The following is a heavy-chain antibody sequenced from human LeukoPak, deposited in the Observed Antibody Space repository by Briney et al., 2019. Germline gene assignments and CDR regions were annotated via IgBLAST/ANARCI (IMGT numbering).Heavy chain of an antibody. CDR3: ARASVATIRNYYYYYMDV. CDR1: GGSISSYY. CDR2: IYYSGST. D-gene: IGHD5-12*01. Sequence: SETLSLTCTVSGGSISSYYWSWIRQPAGKGLEWIGYIYYSGSTNYNPSLKSRVTISVDTSKNQFSLKLSSVTAADTAVYYCARASVATIRNYYYYYMDVWGKGTTVTVSS. J-gene: IGHJ6*03. V-gene: IGHV4-59*01.